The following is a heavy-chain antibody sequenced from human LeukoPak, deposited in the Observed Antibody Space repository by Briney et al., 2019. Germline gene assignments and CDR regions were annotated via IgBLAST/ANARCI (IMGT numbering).Heavy chain of an antibody. V-gene: IGHV3-7*01. Sequence: GGSLRLSCAAYGFTFSEYWMTWVRQAPGKGLESVANIKKDGSEKNYVDSVKGRFTISRDNAKNSLYLQMNSLRVEDTAEYYCVRQAGVYWGQGTLVTVSS. CDR2: IKKDGSEK. J-gene: IGHJ4*02. D-gene: IGHD6-19*01. CDR3: VRQAGVY. CDR1: GFTFSEYW.